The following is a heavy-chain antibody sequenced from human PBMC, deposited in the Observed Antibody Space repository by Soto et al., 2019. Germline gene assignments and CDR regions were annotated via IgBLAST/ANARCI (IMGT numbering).Heavy chain of an antibody. CDR3: ARGSLNMLPGYPDSFDI. J-gene: IGHJ3*02. Sequence: ASVKVSCKASGYTFTSYGISWVRQAPGQGLEWMGWISAYNGNTNYAQKLQGRVTMTTDTSTSTAYMELRSLRSDDTAVYYCARGSLNMLPGYPDSFDIRGKGTMVTVS. CDR1: GYTFTSYG. D-gene: IGHD3-9*01. CDR2: ISAYNGNT. V-gene: IGHV1-18*01.